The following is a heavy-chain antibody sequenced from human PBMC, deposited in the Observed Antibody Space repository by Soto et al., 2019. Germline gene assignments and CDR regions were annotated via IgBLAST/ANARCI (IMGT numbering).Heavy chain of an antibody. CDR3: ARVPYNYNDSRNDAFDI. V-gene: IGHV4-39*07. CDR1: GDSISRSSYF. D-gene: IGHD3-22*01. CDR2: IYYGGST. J-gene: IGHJ3*02. Sequence: SETLSLTCTVSGDSISRSSYFWGWIRQPPGRGLEWIGSIYYGGSTYYNPSLKSRATISVDTSKNQFSLRLSSVTAADTAVYFCARVPYNYNDSRNDAFDIWGRGTMVTVSS.